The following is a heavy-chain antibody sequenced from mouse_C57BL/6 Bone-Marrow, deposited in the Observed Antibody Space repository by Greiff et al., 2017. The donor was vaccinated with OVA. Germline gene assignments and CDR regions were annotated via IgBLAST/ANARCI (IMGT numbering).Heavy chain of an antibody. D-gene: IGHD1-1*01. Sequence: QVQLQQSGAELLKPGASVKLSCKATGYTFTGYWIEWVKQRPGHGLEWIGEILPGSGSTNYNEKFKGKATFTADTSSNTAYMQLSSLTTEDSAIYNRARRGFITTVVAKGYWYFDVWGTGTTVTVSS. CDR1: GYTFTGYW. CDR3: ARRGFITTVVAKGYWYFDV. V-gene: IGHV1-9*01. J-gene: IGHJ1*03. CDR2: ILPGSGST.